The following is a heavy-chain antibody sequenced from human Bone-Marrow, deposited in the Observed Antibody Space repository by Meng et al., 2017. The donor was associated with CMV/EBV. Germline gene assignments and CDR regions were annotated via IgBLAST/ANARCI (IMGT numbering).Heavy chain of an antibody. CDR3: ARVGGGSPLVDY. Sequence: GGSLRLSCAASGFTFSSYAMHWVRQAPGKGLEWVAVISYDGSNKYYADSVKGRFTISRDNAKNSLYLQMNSLRAEDTAVYYCARVGGGSPLVDYWGQRTLVTVAS. CDR2: ISYDGSNK. V-gene: IGHV3-30-3*01. J-gene: IGHJ4*02. D-gene: IGHD2-15*01. CDR1: GFTFSSYA.